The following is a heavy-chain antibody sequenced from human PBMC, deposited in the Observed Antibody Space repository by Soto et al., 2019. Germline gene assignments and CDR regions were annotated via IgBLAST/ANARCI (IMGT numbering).Heavy chain of an antibody. CDR3: ARDNLRYFVCLTTTPAYYFDMVS. D-gene: IGHD3-9*01. Sequence: PSETLSLTCTVSGGSISSYYWSWIRQPPGKGLEWIGYIYYSGSTNYNPSLKSRVTISVDTSKNQFSLKLSSVTAADTAVYYCARDNLRYFVCLTTTPAYYFDMVSWGQGPTVTAPQ. J-gene: IGHJ6*01. CDR1: GGSISSYY. CDR2: IYYSGST. V-gene: IGHV4-59*01.